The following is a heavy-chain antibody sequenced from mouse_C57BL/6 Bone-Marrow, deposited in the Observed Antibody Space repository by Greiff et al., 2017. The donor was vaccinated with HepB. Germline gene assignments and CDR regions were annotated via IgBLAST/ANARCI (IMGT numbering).Heavy chain of an antibody. D-gene: IGHD2-3*01. CDR2: ISYDGSN. CDR1: GYSITSGYY. CDR3: ARDDGYPFAY. J-gene: IGHJ3*01. V-gene: IGHV3-6*01. Sequence: EVKLQESGPGLVKPSQSLSLTCSVTGYSITSGYYWNWIRQFPGNKLEWLGYISYDGSNNYNPSLKNRFSITRDTSKNQFFLKLNSVTTEDTATYYCARDDGYPFAYWGQGTLVTVSA.